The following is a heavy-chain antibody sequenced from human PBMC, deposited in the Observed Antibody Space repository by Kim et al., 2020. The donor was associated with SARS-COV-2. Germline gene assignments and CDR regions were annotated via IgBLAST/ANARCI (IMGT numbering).Heavy chain of an antibody. CDR3: ARGVAGYPEIFQH. CDR1: GGSISSYY. CDR2: IYYSGST. Sequence: SETLSLTCTVSGGSISSYYWSWIRQPPGKGLEWIGYIYYSGSTNYNPSLKSRVTISVDTSKNQFSLKLSSVTAADTAVYYCARGVAGYPEIFQHWGQGTLVTVSS. V-gene: IGHV4-59*01. D-gene: IGHD6-19*01. J-gene: IGHJ1*01.